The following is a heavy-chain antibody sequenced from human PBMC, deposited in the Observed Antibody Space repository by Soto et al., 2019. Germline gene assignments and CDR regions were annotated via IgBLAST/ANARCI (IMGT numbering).Heavy chain of an antibody. J-gene: IGHJ3*02. V-gene: IGHV4-4*07. D-gene: IGHD3-22*01. CDR1: GGSISGYF. CDR3: ARAYDSNGNHAFDI. CDR2: IYSSGST. Sequence: LSLTCTVSGGSISGYFWSWIRQPAGKGLGWIGRIYSSGSTNYNPSLNSRITMSVDTSKNQFSLKLSSVSAADTAVYYCARAYDSNGNHAFDIWGQGTLVTVSS.